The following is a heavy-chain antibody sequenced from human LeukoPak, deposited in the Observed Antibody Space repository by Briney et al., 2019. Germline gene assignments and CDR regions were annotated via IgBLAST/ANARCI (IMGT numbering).Heavy chain of an antibody. CDR1: GFTFSSYW. J-gene: IGHJ4*02. V-gene: IGHV3-74*01. Sequence: QPGGSLRLSCAASGFTFSSYWMHWVRQAPGKGLVWVSRINSDGSSTSYADSVKGRFTISRDNAKNTLYLQMNSLRAEDTAVYYCQSGIAAAGRIDYWGQGTLVTVSS. CDR2: INSDGSST. CDR3: QSGIAAAGRIDY. D-gene: IGHD6-13*01.